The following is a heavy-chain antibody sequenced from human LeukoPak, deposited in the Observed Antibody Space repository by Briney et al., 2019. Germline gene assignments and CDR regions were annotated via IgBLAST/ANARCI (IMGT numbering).Heavy chain of an antibody. V-gene: IGHV4-39*01. CDR1: GGSISSYY. D-gene: IGHD6-19*01. CDR2: IYYSGST. CDR3: ARTGSSGWSGPTDY. Sequence: TSETLSLTCTVSGGSISSYYWSWIRQPPGKGLEWIGSIYYSGSTYYNPSLKSRVTISVDTSKNQFSLKLSSVTAADTAVYYCARTGSSGWSGPTDYWGQGTLVTVSS. J-gene: IGHJ4*02.